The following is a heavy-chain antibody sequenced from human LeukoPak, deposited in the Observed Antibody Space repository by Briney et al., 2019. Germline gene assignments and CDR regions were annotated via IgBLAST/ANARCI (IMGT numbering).Heavy chain of an antibody. CDR1: GFTFSSYG. CDR2: IRYDGSNK. V-gene: IGHV3-30*02. Sequence: PGGSLRLSCAASGFTFSSYGMHWVRQAPGKGLEWVAFIRYDGSNKYYADSVKGRFTISRDNSKNTLYLQMNSLRAEDTAVYYCAKDGVRSYYYYYGMDVWGQGTTVTVSS. CDR3: AKDGVRSYYYYYGMDV. J-gene: IGHJ6*02. D-gene: IGHD3-10*01.